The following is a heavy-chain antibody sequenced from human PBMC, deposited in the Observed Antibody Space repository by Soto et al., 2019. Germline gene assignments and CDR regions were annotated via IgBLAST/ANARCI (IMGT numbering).Heavy chain of an antibody. CDR1: GGSISSYY. Sequence: SETLSLTCTVSGGSISSYYWSWIRQPPGKGLEWIGYIYYSGSTNYNPSLKSRVTISVDTSKNQFSLKLSSVTAADTAVYYCARVHDFWSGYPGWFDPWGQGTLVTVSS. CDR2: IYYSGST. J-gene: IGHJ5*02. V-gene: IGHV4-59*08. CDR3: ARVHDFWSGYPGWFDP. D-gene: IGHD3-3*01.